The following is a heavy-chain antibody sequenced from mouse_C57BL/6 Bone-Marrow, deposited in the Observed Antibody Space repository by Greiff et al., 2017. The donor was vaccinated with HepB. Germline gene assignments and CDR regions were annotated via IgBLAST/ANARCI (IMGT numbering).Heavy chain of an antibody. D-gene: IGHD1-1*01. Sequence: QVQLQQPGAELVKPGASVKLSCKASGYTFTSYWMHWVKQRPGQGLEWIGMIHPNSGSTNYNEKFKSKATLTVDKSSSTAYMQLSSLTSEDSAVYYCARWGITTGVDYWGQGTTLTVSS. CDR2: IHPNSGST. CDR3: ARWGITTGVDY. V-gene: IGHV1-64*01. J-gene: IGHJ2*01. CDR1: GYTFTSYW.